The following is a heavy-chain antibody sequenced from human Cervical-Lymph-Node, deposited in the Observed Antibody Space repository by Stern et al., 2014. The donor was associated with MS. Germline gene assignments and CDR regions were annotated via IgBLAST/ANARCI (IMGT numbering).Heavy chain of an antibody. J-gene: IGHJ4*02. Sequence: VQLVESGGGLVQPGGSLRLSCAASGFTFSSHGVTWVRQAPGTGLECVLFFSSGGSNIYYADSVKGRFTVSRDNAKNSLYLQMNSLRAEDTAVYYCARGHRSGIYAFWGQGTLVTVSS. V-gene: IGHV3-48*01. CDR1: GFTFSSHG. CDR3: ARGHRSGIYAF. CDR2: FSSGGSNI. D-gene: IGHD3-10*01.